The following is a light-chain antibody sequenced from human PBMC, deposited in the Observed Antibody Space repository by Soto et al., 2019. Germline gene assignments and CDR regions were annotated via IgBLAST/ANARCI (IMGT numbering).Light chain of an antibody. CDR2: KAT. Sequence: EIQMTQSPSTLSASVGYRVTITCRASQSITTWLAWYQQKPGKAPKLLIYKATNLQSGVPSRFSGSGSGTEFSLTISSLRPDDFATYYCQQYNDYQYIFGQGTKLDI. J-gene: IGKJ2*01. CDR3: QQYNDYQYI. CDR1: QSITTW. V-gene: IGKV1-5*03.